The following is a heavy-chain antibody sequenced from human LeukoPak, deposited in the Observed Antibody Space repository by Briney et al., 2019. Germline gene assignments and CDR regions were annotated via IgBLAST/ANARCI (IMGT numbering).Heavy chain of an antibody. CDR2: ISAYNGNT. Sequence: ASVKVSCKASGYAFTSYGISWVRQAPGQGLEWMGWISAYNGNTNYAQKLQGRVTMTTDTSTSIAYMELRSLRSDDTAVYYCARDHYRVQAAAGYYYYGMDVWGQGTTVTVSS. J-gene: IGHJ6*02. V-gene: IGHV1-18*01. D-gene: IGHD6-13*01. CDR1: GYAFTSYG. CDR3: ARDHYRVQAAAGYYYYGMDV.